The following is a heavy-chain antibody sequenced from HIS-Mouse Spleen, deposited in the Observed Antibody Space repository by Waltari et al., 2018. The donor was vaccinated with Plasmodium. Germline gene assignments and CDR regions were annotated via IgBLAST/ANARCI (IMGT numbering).Heavy chain of an antibody. Sequence: QVQLQQWGAGLLKPSETLSLTCAVYGGSFSGYYWSWIRQPPGKGLEWIGEIKHSGSTHYNPALKSRVTISVDTSKNQFSLKLSSVTAADTAVYYCARAYYDFWSGYRFDYWGQGTLVTVSS. CDR1: GGSFSGYY. CDR2: IKHSGST. J-gene: IGHJ4*02. V-gene: IGHV4-34*01. D-gene: IGHD3-3*01. CDR3: ARAYYDFWSGYRFDY.